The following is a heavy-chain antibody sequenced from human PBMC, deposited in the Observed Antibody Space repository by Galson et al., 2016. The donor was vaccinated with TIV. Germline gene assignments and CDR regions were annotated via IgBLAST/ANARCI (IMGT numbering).Heavy chain of an antibody. Sequence: TLSLTCTVSGDSISRGAFYWSWLRQPAGKGLEWIGFIYTSGSTDYNPSLKSRVTTSVDKSRNQFSLKLSSVTAADTAVYYCARERLGSGYHITSDAFDIWGQGTLVTVSS. CDR2: IYTSGST. CDR3: ARERLGSGYHITSDAFDI. CDR1: GDSISRGAFY. D-gene: IGHD3-3*01. V-gene: IGHV4-61*02. J-gene: IGHJ3*02.